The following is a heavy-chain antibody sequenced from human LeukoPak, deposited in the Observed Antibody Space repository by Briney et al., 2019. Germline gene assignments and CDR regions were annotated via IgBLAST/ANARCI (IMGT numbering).Heavy chain of an antibody. CDR1: GFTFSSYW. D-gene: IGHD6-19*01. CDR3: AKDVHSGSGWEHWFDP. CDR2: IRYDGSNK. V-gene: IGHV3-30*02. Sequence: GGSLRLSCAASGFTFSSYWMSWVRQAPGKGLEWVAFIRYDGSNKYYADSVKGRFTISRDNSKNTLYLQMNSLRAEDTAVYYCAKDVHSGSGWEHWFDPWGQGTLVTVSS. J-gene: IGHJ5*02.